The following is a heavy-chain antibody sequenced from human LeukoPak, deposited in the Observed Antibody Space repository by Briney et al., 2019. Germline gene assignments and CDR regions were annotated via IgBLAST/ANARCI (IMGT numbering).Heavy chain of an antibody. CDR2: INHSGST. CDR3: ARGAHYYCSGSRAIQY. Sequence: PSETLSLTCAVYGGSFSGYYWSWIRQPPGKGLEWIEEINHSGSTNYNPSLKSRVTISVDTSKNQFSLKLSSVTAADTAVYYCARGAHYYCSGSRAIQYWGQGTLVTVSS. CDR1: GGSFSGYY. J-gene: IGHJ4*02. V-gene: IGHV4-34*01. D-gene: IGHD3-10*01.